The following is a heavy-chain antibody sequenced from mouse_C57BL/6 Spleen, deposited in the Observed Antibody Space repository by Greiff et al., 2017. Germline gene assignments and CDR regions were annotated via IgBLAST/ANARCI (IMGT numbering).Heavy chain of an antibody. CDR2: IWSDGST. Sequence: VQLQQSGPGLVAPSQSLSITCTVSGFSLTSYGVHWVRQPPGKGLEWLVVIWSDGSTTYNSALKSRLSISKDKSKSQVFLKMNSLQTDDTAMYYCARHRGYGYYAMDYWGQGTSVTVSS. CDR3: ARHRGYGYYAMDY. CDR1: GFSLTSYG. V-gene: IGHV2-6-1*01. J-gene: IGHJ4*01. D-gene: IGHD1-1*02.